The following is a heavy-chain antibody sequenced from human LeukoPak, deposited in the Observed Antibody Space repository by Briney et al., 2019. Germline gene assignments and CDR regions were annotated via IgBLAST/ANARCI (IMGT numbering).Heavy chain of an antibody. D-gene: IGHD1-26*01. J-gene: IGHJ4*02. CDR2: INEDGTTI. Sequence: GGSLRLSCAASGFSLSTYWMHWVRQVPGRGLVWVSRINEDGTTITYADSVKGRFTISRDDAKNTLYLQMNSLRADDTAIYYCVRDFSGAVDSWGQGTLVTVSS. CDR3: VRDFSGAVDS. CDR1: GFSLSTYW. V-gene: IGHV3-74*01.